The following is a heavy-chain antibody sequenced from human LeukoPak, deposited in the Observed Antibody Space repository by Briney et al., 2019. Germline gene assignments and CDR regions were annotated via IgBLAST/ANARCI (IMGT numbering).Heavy chain of an antibody. Sequence: GGSLRLSCAASGFTFDSYGMHWVRQAPGKGLEYVSAISRNGGSTFYANSVKVRFTISRDNSKNTLYLQMNSLRAEDTAVYYCARDLVGGWDDSSGYYYGYFDYWGQGTLVTVSS. V-gene: IGHV3-64*01. CDR1: GFTFDSYG. CDR2: ISRNGGST. J-gene: IGHJ4*02. CDR3: ARDLVGGWDDSSGYYYGYFDY. D-gene: IGHD3-22*01.